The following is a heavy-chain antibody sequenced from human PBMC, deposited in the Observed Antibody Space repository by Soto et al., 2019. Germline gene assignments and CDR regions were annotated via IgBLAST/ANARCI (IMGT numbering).Heavy chain of an antibody. J-gene: IGHJ4*02. D-gene: IGHD4-4*01. V-gene: IGHV3-74*01. CDR1: GFTFSSYW. Sequence: EVQLVESGGGLVQPGGSLRLSCAASGFTFSSYWMHWVRQAPGKGLVWVSRINSDGSSTSYADSVKGRFTISRDNAKNTLYLQMNSLRXXXXXXXXXXXXXXXTSFWGQGTLVTVSS. CDR2: INSDGSST. CDR3: XXXXXXTSF.